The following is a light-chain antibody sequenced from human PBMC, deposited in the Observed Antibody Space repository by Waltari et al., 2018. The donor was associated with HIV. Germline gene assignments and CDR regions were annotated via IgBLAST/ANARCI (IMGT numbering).Light chain of an antibody. V-gene: IGKV3-20*01. CDR2: DAS. CDR1: HSLSGTS. CDR3: QQYVMSPLT. Sequence: EIVLTQSPGTIYAPPGERATLSCRASHSLSGTSLAWYPPRPGQAPSLLLSDASTRASDIPDRFSGRGSATVFTIPLRGTEAEDFATYYCQQYVMSPLTFGGGTRVQV. J-gene: IGKJ4*01.